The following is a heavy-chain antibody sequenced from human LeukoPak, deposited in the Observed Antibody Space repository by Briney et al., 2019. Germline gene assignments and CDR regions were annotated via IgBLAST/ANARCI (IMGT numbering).Heavy chain of an antibody. CDR1: GFTFDDYT. Sequence: PGGSLRLSCAASGFTFDDYTMHWVRQAPGKGLEWVSLISWDGGSTYYADSVKGRFTISRDNSKNSLYLQMNSLRTEDTALYYCAKDGPYGTDVWGQGTTVTVSS. CDR3: AKDGPYGTDV. CDR2: ISWDGGST. J-gene: IGHJ6*02. V-gene: IGHV3-43*01.